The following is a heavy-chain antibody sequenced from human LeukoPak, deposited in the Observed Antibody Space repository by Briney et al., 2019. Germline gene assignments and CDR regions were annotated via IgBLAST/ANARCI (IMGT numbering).Heavy chain of an antibody. CDR2: IDPNSGGT. J-gene: IGHJ4*02. D-gene: IGHD3-22*01. V-gene: IGHV1-2*02. Sequence: ASVKVSCKASGYTLTGYYMHWVRQAPGQGLEWMGWIDPNSGGTNYAQKFQGRVTMTRDTSISTAYMELSRLRSDDTAVYYCARDYYDSSGYYGNWGQGTLVTVSS. CDR3: ARDYYDSSGYYGN. CDR1: GYTLTGYY.